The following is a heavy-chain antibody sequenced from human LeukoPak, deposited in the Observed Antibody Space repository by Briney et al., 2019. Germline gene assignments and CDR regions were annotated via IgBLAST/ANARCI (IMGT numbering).Heavy chain of an antibody. J-gene: IGHJ4*02. CDR2: ISYDGSNK. CDR1: GFTFSSYA. CDR3: ARDKGDYDRSGSLFVF. V-gene: IGHV3-30-3*01. D-gene: IGHD3-22*01. Sequence: GRSLRLSCAASGFTFSSYAMHWVRQAPGKGLEWVAVISYDGSNKYYADSVKGRFTISRDNSKNSLFLQMNSLRAEDTAVYYCARDKGDYDRSGSLFVFGGQGTLVTVSS.